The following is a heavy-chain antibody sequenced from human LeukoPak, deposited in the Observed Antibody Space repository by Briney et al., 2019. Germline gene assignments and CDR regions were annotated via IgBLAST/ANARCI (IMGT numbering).Heavy chain of an antibody. CDR2: ISGSGGST. Sequence: PGGSLRLSCAASGFTFSSYAMSWVRQAPGKGLEWVSAISGSGGSTYYADSVEGRFTISRDNSKNTPYLQMNSLRAEDTAVYYCAKDLLGQWLAYFDYWGQGTLVTVSS. D-gene: IGHD6-19*01. J-gene: IGHJ4*02. V-gene: IGHV3-23*01. CDR3: AKDLLGQWLAYFDY. CDR1: GFTFSSYA.